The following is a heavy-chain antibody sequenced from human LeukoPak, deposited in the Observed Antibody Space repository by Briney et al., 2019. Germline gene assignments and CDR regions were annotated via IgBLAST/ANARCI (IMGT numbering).Heavy chain of an antibody. CDR2: IYYSGST. Sequence: PSETLSLTCTVSGGSISSKSYYWGRIRQPPGKGLEWIGSIYYSGSTYYNPSLKSRVTISVDTSKNQFSLKLSSVTAADTAVYYCARHPIADAFDIWGQGTMVTVSS. J-gene: IGHJ3*02. CDR3: ARHPIADAFDI. V-gene: IGHV4-39*01. CDR1: GGSISSKSYY.